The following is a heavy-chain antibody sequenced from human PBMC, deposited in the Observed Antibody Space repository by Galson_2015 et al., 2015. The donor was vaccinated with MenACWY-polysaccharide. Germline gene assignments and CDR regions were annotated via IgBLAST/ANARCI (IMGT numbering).Heavy chain of an antibody. J-gene: IGHJ4*02. D-gene: IGHD3-3*01. CDR3: AHRLSGTEWYVYFFDY. CDR2: VFWDDDK. V-gene: IGHV2-5*02. CDR1: GFSLSTSKVG. Sequence: PALVKPTQTLTLTCTFSGFSLSTSKVGVGWVRQPPGKALEGLAVVFWDDDKRYNPSLKSRVTITKDTSKNQVVLKMTNMEPEDTATYYCAHRLSGTEWYVYFFDYWGQGTLVTVSS.